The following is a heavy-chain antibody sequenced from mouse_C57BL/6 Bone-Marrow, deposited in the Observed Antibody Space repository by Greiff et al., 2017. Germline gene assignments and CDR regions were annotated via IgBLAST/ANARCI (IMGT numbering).Heavy chain of an antibody. CDR2: IYPSDSET. V-gene: IGHV1-61*01. D-gene: IGHD2-5*01. CDR3: ARRRAYYSNYDAMDY. Sequence: QVQLQQPGAELVRPGSSVKLSCKASGYTFTSYWMDWVKQRPGQGLEWIGNIYPSDSETHYNPKFKDKATLTVDKSSSTAYMQLSSLTSEDSAVYYCARRRAYYSNYDAMDYWGQGTSVTVSS. J-gene: IGHJ4*01. CDR1: GYTFTSYW.